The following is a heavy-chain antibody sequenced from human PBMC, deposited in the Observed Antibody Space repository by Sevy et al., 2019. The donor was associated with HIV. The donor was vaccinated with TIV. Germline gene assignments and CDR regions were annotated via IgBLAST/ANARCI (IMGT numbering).Heavy chain of an antibody. V-gene: IGHV4-59*08. Sequence: SETLSLTCTVSGSSITSVYWNWIRQPPGKGLEWIANIYYNGHINYNPSLKSRVTLSLDTSKNQFSLRLSSVTAADTAMYYCAGENAWGRGYSWGQGTLVTVSS. CDR3: AGENAWGRGYS. D-gene: IGHD1-26*01. CDR1: GSSITSVY. J-gene: IGHJ4*02. CDR2: IYYNGHI.